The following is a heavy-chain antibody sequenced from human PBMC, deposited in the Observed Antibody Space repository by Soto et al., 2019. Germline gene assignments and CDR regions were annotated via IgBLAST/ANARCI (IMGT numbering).Heavy chain of an antibody. D-gene: IGHD5-12*01. J-gene: IGHJ1*01. V-gene: IGHV1-69*13. Sequence: SVKVSCKASGGTFSSFGITWVRQAPGQGLEWMGGIIPVFGRPNYAQRFRGRLTITADESTNTSYMELIDLTSEDTAVYYCAREGSGYNFWGQGXQVTVSS. CDR1: GGTFSSFG. CDR3: AREGSGYNF. CDR2: IIPVFGRP.